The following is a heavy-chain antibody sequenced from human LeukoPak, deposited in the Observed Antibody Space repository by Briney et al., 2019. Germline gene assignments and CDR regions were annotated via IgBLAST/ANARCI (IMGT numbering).Heavy chain of an antibody. CDR2: INKDGSEE. J-gene: IGHJ6*02. CDR1: GFSVSSAW. D-gene: IGHD2-15*01. CDR3: ARDLRSNTFSDYYGVDV. V-gene: IGHV3-7*01. Sequence: GGSLRLSCAASGFSVSSAWMRWVRQSPGKGLEWVGNINKDGSEEYYVDSVRGRFTISKDNGKNSLNLQMNSLRVEDTAVYYCARDLRSNTFSDYYGVDVWGQGTTAIVSS.